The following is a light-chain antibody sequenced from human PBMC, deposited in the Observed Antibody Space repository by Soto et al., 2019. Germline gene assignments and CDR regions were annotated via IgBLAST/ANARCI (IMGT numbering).Light chain of an antibody. CDR1: QGISSY. V-gene: IGKV1-9*01. Sequence: DIQLTQYPAFLSASVGDRVTITCRASQGISSYLAWYQQKPGKAPKLLIYAASTLQSGVPSRFSGSGSGTEFTLTISSLQPDDFATYYCQHYNSYSEAFGQGTKVDIK. CDR2: AAS. CDR3: QHYNSYSEA. J-gene: IGKJ1*01.